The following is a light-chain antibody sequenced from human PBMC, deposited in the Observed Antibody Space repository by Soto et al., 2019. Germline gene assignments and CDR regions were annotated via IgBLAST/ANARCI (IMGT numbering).Light chain of an antibody. CDR2: RNN. J-gene: IGLJ3*02. CDR1: SSNIGSNY. Sequence: QSVLTQPPSASGTPGQRVTISCSGSSSNIGSNYVYWYQQLPGTAPKLLIYRNNQRPSGVPDRFSGSKSGTSASLAISGLRSEDEADYYCATWDDSLSSRLFGGRTKLTVL. V-gene: IGLV1-47*01. CDR3: ATWDDSLSSRL.